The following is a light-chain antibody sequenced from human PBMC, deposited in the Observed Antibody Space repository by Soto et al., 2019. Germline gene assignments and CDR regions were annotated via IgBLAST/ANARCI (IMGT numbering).Light chain of an antibody. V-gene: IGKV1-39*01. Sequence: DIQMTQSPSSLSASVGDRVTITCRASQSISSYLNWYQQKPGKAPKLLIDAASSLQSGVPSRFSGSGSGTDFTLNISSLQPEDLATYYCKQSYITPRPVAQEPKVGI. CDR1: QSISSY. CDR2: AAS. CDR3: KQSYITPRP. J-gene: IGKJ1*01.